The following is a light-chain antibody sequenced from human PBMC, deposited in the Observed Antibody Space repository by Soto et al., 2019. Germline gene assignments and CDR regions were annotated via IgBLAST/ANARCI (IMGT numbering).Light chain of an antibody. CDR1: NIGGKS. CDR3: HVWDSSSDHDV. J-gene: IGLJ1*01. Sequence: SYDLTKPPSVSVAPAQTARITRGGNNIGGKSVHWYQQKPGQAPVLVVYDDSDRPSGIPDRFSGSNSGDTATLTIRRVEAGDEADYYCHVWDSSSDHDVFGTGPKVTVL. V-gene: IGLV3-21*02. CDR2: DDS.